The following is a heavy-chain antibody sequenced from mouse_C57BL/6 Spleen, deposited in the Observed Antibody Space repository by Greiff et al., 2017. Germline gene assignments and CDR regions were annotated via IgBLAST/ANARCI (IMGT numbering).Heavy chain of an antibody. D-gene: IGHD1-1*01. CDR3: AAYGGSRGYFDF. J-gene: IGHJ2*01. Sequence: LQESGPGLVQPSQSLSITCTVSGFSLTSYGVHWVRQPPGKGLEWLGVIWSGGSKDYNAAFISRLSISKNNSKSHVFLKMKSPEDDDTSICASAAYGGSRGYFDFWGKGTTLTVSS. CDR2: IWSGGSK. CDR1: GFSLTSYG. V-gene: IGHV2-4*01.